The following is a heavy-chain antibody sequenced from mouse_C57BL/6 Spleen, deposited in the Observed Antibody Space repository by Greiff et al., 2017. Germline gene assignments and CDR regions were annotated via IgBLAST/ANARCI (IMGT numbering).Heavy chain of an antibody. CDR1: GFTFSDYG. CDR2: ISSGSSTI. CDR3: ARALSHYAMDY. V-gene: IGHV5-17*01. D-gene: IGHD1-1*02. Sequence: EVMLVESGGGLVKPGGSLKLSCAASGFTFSDYGMHWVRQAPEKGLEWVAYISSGSSTIYYAATVKGRFTISRDNAKNTLFLQMTSLRSEDTAMYYCARALSHYAMDYWGQGTSVTVSS. J-gene: IGHJ4*01.